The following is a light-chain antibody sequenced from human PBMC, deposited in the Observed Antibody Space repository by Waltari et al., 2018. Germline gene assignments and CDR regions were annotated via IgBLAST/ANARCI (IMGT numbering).Light chain of an antibody. CDR3: EVWDSSGDHFWV. J-gene: IGLJ3*02. Sequence: SYVLTQPPSVSVPPGKTAKITCGGNDIGSKSVPWYQKKAGQAPVLVIYYDNDRPSGIPERFSGSNSGSTATLTISRVEAGDEADYYCEVWDSSGDHFWVFGGGTKLTVL. CDR2: YDN. CDR1: DIGSKS. V-gene: IGLV3-21*04.